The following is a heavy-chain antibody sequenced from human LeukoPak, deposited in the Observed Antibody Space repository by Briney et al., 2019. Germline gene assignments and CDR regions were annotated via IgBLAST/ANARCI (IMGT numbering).Heavy chain of an antibody. J-gene: IGHJ5*02. V-gene: IGHV4-34*01. CDR1: GGSFSGYY. CDR2: INHSGST. CDR3: ARRRTESYYYGSGIRGAYWFDP. D-gene: IGHD3-10*01. Sequence: PSETLSLTCAVYGGSFSGYYWSWIRQPPGKGLEWIGEINHSGSTNYNPSLKSRVTISVDTSKNQFSLKLSSVTAADTAVYYCARRRTESYYYGSGIRGAYWFDPWGQGTLVTVSS.